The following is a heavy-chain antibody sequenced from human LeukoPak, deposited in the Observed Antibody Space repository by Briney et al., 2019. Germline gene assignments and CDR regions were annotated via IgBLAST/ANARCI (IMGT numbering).Heavy chain of an antibody. D-gene: IGHD2-21*02. CDR1: GFNFANHA. Sequence: GGSLRLSCAASGFNFANHAMSWVRQTPRKGLEWVSAISGGGDITYYADSVTGRFTISRDNSKDTLFLQMHSLRPGDTAVYYCVREDTPATANYWGQGTLVTISS. J-gene: IGHJ4*02. V-gene: IGHV3-23*01. CDR2: ISGGGDIT. CDR3: VREDTPATANY.